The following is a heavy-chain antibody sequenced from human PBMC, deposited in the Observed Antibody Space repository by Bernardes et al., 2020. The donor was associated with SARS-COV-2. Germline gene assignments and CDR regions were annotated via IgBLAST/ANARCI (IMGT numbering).Heavy chain of an antibody. J-gene: IGHJ4*02. CDR3: VRVPGGGFDY. Sequence: GGSLRLSCAASGFSFSNYGMHWVRQAPGKGLEWVAIKPTDAYKENYADSVKGRFTISRDNAKNMLYLQMDSLRAEDTAVYYCVRVPGGGFDYWGQGTLVTVSS. D-gene: IGHD3-16*01. V-gene: IGHV3-30*03. CDR1: GFSFSNYG. CDR2: KPTDAYKE.